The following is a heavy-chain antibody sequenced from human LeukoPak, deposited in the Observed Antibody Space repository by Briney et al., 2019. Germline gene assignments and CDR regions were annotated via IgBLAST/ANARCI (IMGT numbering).Heavy chain of an antibody. CDR3: ARASSSGWWYYYYYGMDV. V-gene: IGHV4-59*01. CDR2: IYYSGST. CDR1: GGSISSYY. J-gene: IGHJ6*02. Sequence: SETLSLTCTVSGGSISSYYWSWIRQPPGKGLEWIGYIYYSGSTNYNPSLKSRVTISVDTSKNQFSLKLSSVTAADTAVYYCARASSSGWWYYYYYGMDVWGQGTTVTVSS. D-gene: IGHD6-19*01.